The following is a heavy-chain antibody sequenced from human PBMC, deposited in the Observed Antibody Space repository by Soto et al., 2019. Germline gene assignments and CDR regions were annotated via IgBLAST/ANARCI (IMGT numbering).Heavy chain of an antibody. CDR3: AHRRGYYFALDDAFDV. Sequence: QITLKESGPTLVKPTQTLTLTCTFSGFSLTTSGVGVGWIRQPPGKALEWLALIYWDDDKRYSPSLKTRLTITKDTSKNQVVLTLPTTDPVDTATYYCAHRRGYYFALDDAFDVWGQGTMVTVSS. CDR1: GFSLTTSGVG. CDR2: IYWDDDK. D-gene: IGHD3-22*01. J-gene: IGHJ3*01. V-gene: IGHV2-5*02.